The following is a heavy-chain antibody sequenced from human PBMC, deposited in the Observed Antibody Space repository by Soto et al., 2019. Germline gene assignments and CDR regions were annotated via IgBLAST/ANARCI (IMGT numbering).Heavy chain of an antibody. CDR3: AQTTVVTLSFDY. D-gene: IGHD4-17*01. Sequence: QITLKESGPTLVKPTQTLTLTCTFSGFSLSTSGVGVGWIRQPPGKALEWLALIYWDDDKRYSPSLKSRLTITKDTSKNPVVLTMTNMDPVDTATYYCAQTTVVTLSFDYWGQGTLVTVSS. CDR2: IYWDDDK. V-gene: IGHV2-5*02. CDR1: GFSLSTSGVG. J-gene: IGHJ4*02.